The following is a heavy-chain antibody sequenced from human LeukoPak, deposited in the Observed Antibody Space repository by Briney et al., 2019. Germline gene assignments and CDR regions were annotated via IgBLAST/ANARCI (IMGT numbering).Heavy chain of an antibody. V-gene: IGHV3-21*01. D-gene: IGHD2-8*01. CDR2: IGRDSIYI. J-gene: IGHJ4*02. CDR3: ERAMLMSPKVSFAY. CDR1: QFTFSHYT. Sequence: PGGSLRLSCAASQFTFSHYTMIWVRQAPGKGLEWVSSIGRDSIYIYYADSVKGRSTISRDNAKNSLFLQMNSPRDDHPSVYYCERAMLMSPKVSFAYWGQGTPVTVSS.